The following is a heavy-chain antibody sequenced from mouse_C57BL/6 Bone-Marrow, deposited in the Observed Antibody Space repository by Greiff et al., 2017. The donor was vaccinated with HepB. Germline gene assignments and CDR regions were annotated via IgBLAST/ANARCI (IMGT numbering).Heavy chain of an antibody. D-gene: IGHD3-2*02. V-gene: IGHV1-82*01. CDR2: IYPGDGDT. CDR1: GYAFSSSW. Sequence: HVKLQESGPELVKPGASVKISCKASGYAFSSSWMNWVKQRPGKGLEWIGRIYPGDGDTNYNGKFKGKATLTADKSSSTAYMQLSSLTSEDSAVSCYARRLRLLDYYFDFWDQGTTLTVSS. CDR3: ARRLRLLDYYFDF. J-gene: IGHJ2*01.